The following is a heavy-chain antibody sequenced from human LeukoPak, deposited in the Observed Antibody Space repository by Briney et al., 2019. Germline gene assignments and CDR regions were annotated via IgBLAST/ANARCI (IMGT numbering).Heavy chain of an antibody. CDR3: ARDTVRDFWSGYYYYYYMDV. CDR1: GGTFSSYA. CDR2: IIPIFGTA. J-gene: IGHJ6*03. V-gene: IGHV1-69*06. Sequence: GASVKVSCKASGGTFSSYAISWVRQAPGQGLEWMGGIIPIFGTANYTQKFQGRVTITADKSTSTAYMELSSLRSEDTAVYYCARDTVRDFWSGYYYYYYMDVWGKGTTVTVSS. D-gene: IGHD3-3*01.